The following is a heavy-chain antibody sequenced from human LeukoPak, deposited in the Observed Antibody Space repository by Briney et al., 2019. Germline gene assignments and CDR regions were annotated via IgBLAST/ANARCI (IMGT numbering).Heavy chain of an antibody. CDR3: STVAYCTSTSCNIFDN. CDR2: IKSEIDGGTT. CDR1: GFTFNNAW. J-gene: IGHJ4*02. Sequence: GGSLRLSCAASGFTFNNAWMSWVRQAPGKGLEWVGRIKSEIDGGTTDYAAPVKGRFSFSRDGSENTLYLQMNSLKPEDTAVYFCSTVAYCTSTSCNIFDNWGQGTLVTVSS. V-gene: IGHV3-15*01. D-gene: IGHD2-2*02.